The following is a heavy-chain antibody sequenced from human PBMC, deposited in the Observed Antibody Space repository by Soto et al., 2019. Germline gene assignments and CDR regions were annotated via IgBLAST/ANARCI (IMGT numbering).Heavy chain of an antibody. CDR3: ARDGVAAGNINFDY. CDR1: GYTFTNSA. Sequence: WASVKVSCKASGYTFTNSAMHWVRQAPGQRLEWMGWISGGNGNTKYSPKLQDRVTITRDTSASTAYMELSSLRSEDTALYYCARDGVAAGNINFDYWGQGTLVTVSS. J-gene: IGHJ4*02. D-gene: IGHD6-25*01. CDR2: ISGGNGNT. V-gene: IGHV1-3*01.